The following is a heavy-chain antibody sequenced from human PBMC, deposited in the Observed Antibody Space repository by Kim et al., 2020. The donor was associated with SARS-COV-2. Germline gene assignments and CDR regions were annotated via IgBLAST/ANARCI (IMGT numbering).Heavy chain of an antibody. Sequence: TGYAQKFQGRGTMTRNTSISTAYMELSSLRSEDTAVYYCATYGDYGFDPWGQGTLVTVSS. J-gene: IGHJ5*02. V-gene: IGHV1-8*01. D-gene: IGHD4-17*01. CDR2: T. CDR3: ATYGDYGFDP.